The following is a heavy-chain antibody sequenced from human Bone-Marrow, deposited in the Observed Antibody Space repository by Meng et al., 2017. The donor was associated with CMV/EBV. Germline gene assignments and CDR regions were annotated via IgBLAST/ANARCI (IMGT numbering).Heavy chain of an antibody. V-gene: IGHV1-69*05. D-gene: IGHD2-21*01. Sequence: TASGGTFSSYAIRWVRQAPGQGLEWMGGIIPIFGTATYAQKFQGRVTITTDESTSTAYMELSSLRSEDTAVYYCARQGGGGDCYNYWGQGTLVTVSS. J-gene: IGHJ4*02. CDR2: IIPIFGTA. CDR3: ARQGGGGDCYNY. CDR1: GGTFSSYA.